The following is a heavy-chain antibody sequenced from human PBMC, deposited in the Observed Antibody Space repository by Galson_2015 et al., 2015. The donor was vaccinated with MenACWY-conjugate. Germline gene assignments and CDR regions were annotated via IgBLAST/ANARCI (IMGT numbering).Heavy chain of an antibody. CDR3: AKEPRGEEVPFLYF. D-gene: IGHD3-16*01. J-gene: IGHJ4*02. Sequence: SLRLSCAASGFTFSSYAMSWVRQAPGKGLEWVSAISGSGGSTYYADSVKGRFTISRDNSKNTLYLQMNSMRAEGTAVYYCAKEPRGEEVPFLYFRGQGTLVTVSS. CDR1: GFTFSSYA. CDR2: ISGSGGST. V-gene: IGHV3-23*01.